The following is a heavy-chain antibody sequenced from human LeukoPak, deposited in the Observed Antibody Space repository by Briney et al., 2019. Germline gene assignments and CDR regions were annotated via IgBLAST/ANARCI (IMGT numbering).Heavy chain of an antibody. D-gene: IGHD6-6*01. V-gene: IGHV3-11*01. CDR2: ISSSGSTI. J-gene: IGHJ5*02. CDR3: ARRSSSPWFDP. Sequence: WGSLRLSCAASGFTFSDYYMSRIRRAPGKGLEWVSYISSSGSTIYYADSVKGRFTISRDNAKNSLYLQMNSLRAEATAVYYCARRSSSPWFDPWGQGTLVTVSS. CDR1: GFTFSDYY.